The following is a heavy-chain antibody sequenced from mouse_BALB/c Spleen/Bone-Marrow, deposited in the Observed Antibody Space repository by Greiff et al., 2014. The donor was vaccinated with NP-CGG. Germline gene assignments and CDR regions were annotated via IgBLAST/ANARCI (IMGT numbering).Heavy chain of an antibody. CDR3: AFIYYGYAMDY. Sequence: LHESGAELVKPGASVKLSCTASGFNIKDTYMHWVKQRPEQGLEWIGRIDPANGNTKYDPKFQGKATITADTSSNTAYLQLSSLTSEDTAVYYCAFIYYGYAMDYWGQGTSVTVSS. J-gene: IGHJ4*01. CDR2: IDPANGNT. D-gene: IGHD2-1*01. V-gene: IGHV14-3*02. CDR1: GFNIKDTY.